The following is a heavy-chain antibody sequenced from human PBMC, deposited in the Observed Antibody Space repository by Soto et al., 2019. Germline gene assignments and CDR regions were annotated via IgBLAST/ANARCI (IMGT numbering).Heavy chain of an antibody. V-gene: IGHV4-31*02. D-gene: IGHD1-26*01. Sequence: QVQLQESGPGLVKPSQTLSLTCSVSGASTVSHYHWTWIRQPPGKGLEWMGYIFNSGTTFYNPSLTSRLSISMDTSGNHFSLELRSVTAADTDVYYCALALGPTTGLDYLGQGTLVTVSS. CDR2: IFNSGTT. CDR1: GASTVSHYH. J-gene: IGHJ4*02. CDR3: ALALGPTTGLDY.